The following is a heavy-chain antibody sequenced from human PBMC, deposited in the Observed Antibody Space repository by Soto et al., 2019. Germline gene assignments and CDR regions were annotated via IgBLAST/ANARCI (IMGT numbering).Heavy chain of an antibody. CDR2: INSDGSIT. CDR1: VFTFSSYW. J-gene: IGHJ3*02. Sequence: GSLRLACAASVFTFSSYWMHWVRQAPGKGLKWVSRINSDGSITNYADSVKGRFTISRDNAKNTVFLQMNSLRAEDTALYYCARDPATSSSGYYGHDAFDIWGQGTMVAVSS. CDR3: ARDPATSSSGYYGHDAFDI. D-gene: IGHD3-22*01. V-gene: IGHV3-74*01.